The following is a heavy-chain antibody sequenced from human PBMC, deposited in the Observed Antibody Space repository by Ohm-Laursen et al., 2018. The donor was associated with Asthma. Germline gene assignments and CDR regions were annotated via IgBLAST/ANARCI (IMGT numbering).Heavy chain of an antibody. J-gene: IGHJ4*02. D-gene: IGHD3-3*01. Sequence: SLRLSCAASGFTFRSYAMHWVRQAPGKGLEWVSIITSDGSWTSYADSVKGRFTISRDNSKNTLYMQMNSLRAEDTAVYYCAKDTTLEWLLRDWGQGTLVTVSS. CDR3: AKDTTLEWLLRD. V-gene: IGHV3-30-3*01. CDR2: ITSDGSWT. CDR1: GFTFRSYA.